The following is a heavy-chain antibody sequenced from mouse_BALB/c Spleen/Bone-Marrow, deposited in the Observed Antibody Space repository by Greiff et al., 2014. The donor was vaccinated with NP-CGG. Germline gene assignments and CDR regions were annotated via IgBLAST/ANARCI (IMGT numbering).Heavy chain of an antibody. Sequence: GQLQQPGAELVKPGASVKLSCTTSGFNIKDTFTNWGKKRPEQGLEWIGRIDPANDNTEYDPKFQGKATITTDTSSNTAYLQLSSLTSEDTAVYYCARWLVRMDYWGQGTSVTVSS. J-gene: IGHJ4*01. D-gene: IGHD2-3*01. CDR2: IDPANDNT. CDR3: ARWLVRMDY. V-gene: IGHV14-3*02. CDR1: GFNIKDTF.